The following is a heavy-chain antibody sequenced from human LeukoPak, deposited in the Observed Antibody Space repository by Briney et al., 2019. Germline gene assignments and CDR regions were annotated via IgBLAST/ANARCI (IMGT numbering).Heavy chain of an antibody. D-gene: IGHD2-8*01. V-gene: IGHV3-23*01. CDR1: GFTFSSYG. CDR2: ISGSGGST. J-gene: IGHJ4*02. CDR3: AKDRVVLMVYATAFDY. Sequence: PGGSLRLSCAASGFTFSSYGMSWVRQAPGKGLEWVSAISGSGGSTYYADSVKGRFTISRDNSKNTLYLQMNSLRAEDTAVYYCAKDRVVLMVYATAFDYWGQGTLVTVSS.